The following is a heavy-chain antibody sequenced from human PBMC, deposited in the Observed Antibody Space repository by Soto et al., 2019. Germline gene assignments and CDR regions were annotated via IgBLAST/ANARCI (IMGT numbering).Heavy chain of an antibody. CDR2: INPSGGST. D-gene: IGHD7-27*01. J-gene: IGHJ4*02. CDR1: GYIFTNYY. Sequence: QVQLVQSGAEVKNPGASVKLSCKASGYIFTNYYIHWVRQAPGQGLEWMAIINPSGGSTNYAQKFQGRVTLARDTFTNTVYMELSSLRSEDTAIYYCASGLTSGDYWGQGTLVTVSS. V-gene: IGHV1-46*01. CDR3: ASGLTSGDY.